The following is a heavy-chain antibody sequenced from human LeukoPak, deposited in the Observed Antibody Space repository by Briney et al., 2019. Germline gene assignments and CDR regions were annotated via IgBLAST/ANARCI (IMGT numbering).Heavy chain of an antibody. CDR2: ISGSGGST. Sequence: GGSLRLSCAASGFTFSSYAMSWVRQAPGKGLEWVSAISGSGGSTYYADSVKGRFTIPRDNSKNTLYLQMNSLRAEDTAVYYCAIAYSSLGYFDYWGQGTLVTVSS. D-gene: IGHD6-13*01. CDR3: AIAYSSLGYFDY. J-gene: IGHJ4*02. CDR1: GFTFSSYA. V-gene: IGHV3-23*01.